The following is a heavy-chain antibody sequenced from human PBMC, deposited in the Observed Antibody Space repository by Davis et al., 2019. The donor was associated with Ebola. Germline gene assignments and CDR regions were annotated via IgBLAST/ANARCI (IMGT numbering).Heavy chain of an antibody. CDR1: GGSFSGYY. D-gene: IGHD2-15*01. V-gene: IGHV4-34*01. Sequence: PSETLSLTCAVYGGSFSGYYWSWIRQPPGKGLEWIGEINHSGSTNYNPSLKSRVTISVDRSKNQFSLKLSSVTAADTAVYYCARALVVVAAPGGWFDPWGQGTLVTVSS. CDR2: INHSGST. J-gene: IGHJ5*02. CDR3: ARALVVVAAPGGWFDP.